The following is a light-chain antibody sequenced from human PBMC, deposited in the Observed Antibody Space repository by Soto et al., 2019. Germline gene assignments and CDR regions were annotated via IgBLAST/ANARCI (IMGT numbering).Light chain of an antibody. CDR1: QDISNY. V-gene: IGKV1-33*01. J-gene: IGKJ5*01. CDR3: QQYDNLPIT. Sequence: DIQMTQSPSSLSASVGDRVTITCQASQDISNYLNWYQQKPGKAPKXLIYDASNLETGVPSRFSGSGSGTDFTFTISSLQPEDSATYYCQQYDNLPITFGQGTRLEIK. CDR2: DAS.